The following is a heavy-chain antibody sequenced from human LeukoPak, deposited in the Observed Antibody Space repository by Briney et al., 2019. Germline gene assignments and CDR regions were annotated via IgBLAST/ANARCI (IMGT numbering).Heavy chain of an antibody. V-gene: IGHV3-21*01. CDR1: GFTFSSYS. CDR3: AKALAFGTTNYFDY. CDR2: ISSSSSYI. D-gene: IGHD1-7*01. Sequence: GGSLRLSCAASGFTFSSYSMNWVRQAPGKGLEWVSSISSSSSYIYYADSVKGRFTISRDNAKNSLYLQMNSLRAEDTAVYYCAKALAFGTTNYFDYWGQGTLVTLSS. J-gene: IGHJ4*02.